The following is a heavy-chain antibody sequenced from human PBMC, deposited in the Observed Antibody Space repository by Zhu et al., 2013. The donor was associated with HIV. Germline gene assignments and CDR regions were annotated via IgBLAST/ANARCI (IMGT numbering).Heavy chain of an antibody. V-gene: IGHV1-58*01. CDR1: GFTFTSSA. CDR3: AARSYYGSGSYSYWYFDL. J-gene: IGHJ2*01. Sequence: QMQLVQSGPEVKKPGTSVKVSCKASGFTFTSSAVQWVRQARGQRLEWIGWIVVGSGNTNYAQKFQERVTITRDMSTSTAYMELSSLRSEDTAVYYCAARSYYGSGSYSYWYFDLWGRGTLVTVSS. D-gene: IGHD3-10*01. CDR2: IVVGSGNT.